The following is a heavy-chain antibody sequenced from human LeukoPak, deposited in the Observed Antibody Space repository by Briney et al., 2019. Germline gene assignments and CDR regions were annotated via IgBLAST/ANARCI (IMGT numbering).Heavy chain of an antibody. V-gene: IGHV6-1*01. CDR1: GDSVSRNNIA. CDR3: ARIPDY. Sequence: SQTLSLACAISGDSVSRNNIAWNWIRQSPSRGLEWLGRTYFGSKWYNEYAISVKSRITINPDTSKNQFSLQLNSVTPEDTAVYYCARIPDYWGQGTLVTVSS. J-gene: IGHJ4*02. CDR2: TYFGSKWYN.